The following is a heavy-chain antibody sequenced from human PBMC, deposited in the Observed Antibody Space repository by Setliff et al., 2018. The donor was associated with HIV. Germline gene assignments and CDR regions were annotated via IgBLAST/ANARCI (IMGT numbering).Heavy chain of an antibody. D-gene: IGHD6-19*01. Sequence: NPSETLSLTCAVYGGSFTEYYWNWIRQPPGKGLEWIGEINHSGSTNYNPSLKSRVTISVDTSKNQFSLKLSSVTAADTAVYYCARGAIAVAGISYYYYGMDVWGQGTTVTVSS. J-gene: IGHJ6*02. CDR1: GGSFTEYY. CDR2: INHSGST. CDR3: ARGAIAVAGISYYYYGMDV. V-gene: IGHV4-34*01.